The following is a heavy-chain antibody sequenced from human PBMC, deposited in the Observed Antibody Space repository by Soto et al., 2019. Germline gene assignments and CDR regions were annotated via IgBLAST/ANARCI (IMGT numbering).Heavy chain of an antibody. Sequence: SVKVSCKASGGTFSSYAISWARQAPGQGLEWMGGIIPIFGTANYAQKFQGRVTITADESTSTAYMELSSLRSEDTAVYYCARDVDTAMPSYYYYGMDVWGQGTTVTVSS. V-gene: IGHV1-69*13. D-gene: IGHD5-18*01. CDR3: ARDVDTAMPSYYYYGMDV. CDR2: IIPIFGTA. CDR1: GGTFSSYA. J-gene: IGHJ6*02.